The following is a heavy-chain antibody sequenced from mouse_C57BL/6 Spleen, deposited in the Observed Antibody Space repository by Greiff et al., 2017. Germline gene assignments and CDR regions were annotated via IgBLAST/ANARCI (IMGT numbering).Heavy chain of an antibody. V-gene: IGHV1-69*01. J-gene: IGHJ3*01. CDR3: ASPHYYGSSYGFAY. CDR1: GYTFTSYW. D-gene: IGHD1-1*01. Sequence: QVQLKQPGAELVMPGASVKLSCKASGYTFTSYWMHWVKQRPGQGLEWIGEIDPSDSDTNYNQKFKGKSTLTVDKSSSTAYMQLSSLTSEDSAVYFCASPHYYGSSYGFAYWGQGTLVTVSA. CDR2: IDPSDSDT.